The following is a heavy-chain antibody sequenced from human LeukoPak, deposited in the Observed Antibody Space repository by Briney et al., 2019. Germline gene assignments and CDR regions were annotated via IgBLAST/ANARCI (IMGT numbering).Heavy chain of an antibody. CDR3: ARASGFGNNFDY. CDR1: GGSMNTYR. CDR2: IYYSGST. J-gene: IGHJ4*02. V-gene: IGHV4-59*12. D-gene: IGHD3-3*01. Sequence: SETLSLTCSVSGGSMNTYRWSWIRQTPGKGLDWIGFIYYSGSTIYNPSLKSRLTISVDTSKNQFSLKLSSVTAADTAVYYCARASGFGNNFDYWGQGTLVTVSS.